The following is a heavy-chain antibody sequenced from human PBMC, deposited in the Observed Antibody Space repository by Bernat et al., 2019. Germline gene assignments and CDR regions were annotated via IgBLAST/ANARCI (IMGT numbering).Heavy chain of an antibody. CDR1: GFTFSSYG. CDR3: AKEGEFRRSHKVDY. CDR2: ISYDGKVQ. J-gene: IGHJ4*02. Sequence: VQLVESGGGLVEPGGSLRLSCAASGFTFSSYGMQWVRQAPGKGLEWVTVISYDGKVQYYADSVKGRFTISRDNSKNTLYLDMNSLRIEDTAIYYCAKEGEFRRSHKVDYWGQGTLVTVSS. D-gene: IGHD3-16*01. V-gene: IGHV3-30*18.